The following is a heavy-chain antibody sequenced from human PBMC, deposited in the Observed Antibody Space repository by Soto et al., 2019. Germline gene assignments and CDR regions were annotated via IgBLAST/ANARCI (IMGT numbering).Heavy chain of an antibody. Sequence: GGSMRLSCTASGFTFIRYNMNWVRQAPGKGLEWVSYISTWSSYSFYADSVKGRFTISRDNSENSLYLQLDSLRDEDTAVYYCARASHDYGALDYWGQGALVTVSS. V-gene: IGHV3-21*01. J-gene: IGHJ4*02. CDR1: GFTFIRYN. CDR2: ISTWSSYS. CDR3: ARASHDYGALDY. D-gene: IGHD4-17*01.